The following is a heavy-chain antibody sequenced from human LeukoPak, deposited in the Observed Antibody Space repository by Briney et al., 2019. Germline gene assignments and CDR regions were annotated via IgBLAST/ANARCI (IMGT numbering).Heavy chain of an antibody. D-gene: IGHD2-15*01. CDR1: GYRFTSYW. J-gene: IGHJ4*02. CDR3: ARESTAAPFDY. V-gene: IGHV5-51*01. Sequence: GESLKISCKASGYRFTSYWIGWVRQMPGKGLEWMGIIYPGDSETRYSPSFQGQVTISVDKSINTAYLQWSSLKASDTAMFYCARESTAAPFDYWGQGTLVTVSS. CDR2: IYPGDSET.